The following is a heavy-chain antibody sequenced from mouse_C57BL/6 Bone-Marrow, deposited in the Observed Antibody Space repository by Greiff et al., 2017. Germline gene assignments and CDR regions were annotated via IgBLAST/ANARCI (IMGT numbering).Heavy chain of an antibody. D-gene: IGHD1-1*01. V-gene: IGHV3-6*01. Sequence: VQLKQSGPGLVKPSQSLSLTCSVTGYSITSGYYWNWIRQLPGNKLEWMGYISYDGSNNYNPPLKNRISNTRDTSKNQLFLKLNSVTTEDTATYYCARDPHYYGSSPYWYFDVWGTGTTVTVSS. CDR3: ARDPHYYGSSPYWYFDV. CDR2: ISYDGSN. CDR1: GYSITSGYY. J-gene: IGHJ1*03.